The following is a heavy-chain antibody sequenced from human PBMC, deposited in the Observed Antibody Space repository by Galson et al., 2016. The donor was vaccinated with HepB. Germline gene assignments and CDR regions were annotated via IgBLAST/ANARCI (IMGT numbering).Heavy chain of an antibody. CDR2: ISGSGGST. V-gene: IGHV3-23*01. Sequence: SLRLSCAASGFTFSSYAMNWVRQAPGKGLEWVSAISGSGGSTYYADSVKGRFAISRDNSKNTLYLQMNSLRAEDTAVYYCAKAEEWLAGRGLYYYYGMDVWGQGTTVTVSS. CDR3: AKAEEWLAGRGLYYYYGMDV. D-gene: IGHD6-19*01. CDR1: GFTFSSYA. J-gene: IGHJ6*02.